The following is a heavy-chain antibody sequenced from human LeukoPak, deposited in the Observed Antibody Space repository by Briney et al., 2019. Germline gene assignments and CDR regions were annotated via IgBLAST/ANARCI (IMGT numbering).Heavy chain of an antibody. CDR2: ISWNSGTI. CDR3: AKGIGAAGPDY. CDR1: GFAFDDCA. D-gene: IGHD6-13*01. V-gene: IGHV3-9*01. J-gene: IGHJ4*02. Sequence: PGGSLRLSCAGSGFAFDDCAMHWVRQVPGKGLEWVSCISWNSGTIGYADSVKGRFTISRDNAKKYLYLQMNSLRPEDTAFYYCAKGIGAAGPDYWGQGTLVSVSS.